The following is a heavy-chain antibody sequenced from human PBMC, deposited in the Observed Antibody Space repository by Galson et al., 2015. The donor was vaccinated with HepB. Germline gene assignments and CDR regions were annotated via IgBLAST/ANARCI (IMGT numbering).Heavy chain of an antibody. CDR2: IDWDDDK. J-gene: IGHJ6*02. D-gene: IGHD6-13*01. V-gene: IGHV2-70*04. CDR1: GFSLSTSGMR. Sequence: PALVKPTQTLTLTCTFSGFSLSTSGMRVSWIRRPPGKALEWLARIDWDDDKFYSTSLKTRLTISKDTSKNQVVLTMTNMDPVDTATYYCARDGAAAGENPQKYGMDVWGQGTTVTVSS. CDR3: ARDGAAAGENPQKYGMDV.